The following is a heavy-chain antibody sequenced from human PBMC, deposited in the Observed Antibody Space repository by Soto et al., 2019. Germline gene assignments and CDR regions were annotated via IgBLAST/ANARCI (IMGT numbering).Heavy chain of an antibody. D-gene: IGHD6-19*01. V-gene: IGHV1-69*01. CDR1: GGTFSSYA. Sequence: QVQLVQSGAEVKKPGSSVKVSCKASGGTFSSYAISWVRQAPGQGLEWMGGIIPIFGTANYAQKFQGRVTITADESTSTAYMELSSLRSEDTAVYYCAREWGNIAVAGTVWFDPWGQGTLFTVSS. J-gene: IGHJ5*02. CDR2: IIPIFGTA. CDR3: AREWGNIAVAGTVWFDP.